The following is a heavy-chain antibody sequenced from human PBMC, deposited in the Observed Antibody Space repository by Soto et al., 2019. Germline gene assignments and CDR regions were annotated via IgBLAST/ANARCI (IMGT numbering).Heavy chain of an antibody. CDR3: ARDLTIVPATHPRLENYGMDV. D-gene: IGHD2-2*01. Sequence: ASVRVSCKASGYSFTSYGISWVRRAPGQGLEWMGWISPYNGHTQFVERFQGRVTMTTDTSTKTAYMELRNLRSDDTAHYYCARDLTIVPATHPRLENYGMDVWGQGTTVTVSS. CDR2: ISPYNGHT. V-gene: IGHV1-18*01. CDR1: GYSFTSYG. J-gene: IGHJ6*02.